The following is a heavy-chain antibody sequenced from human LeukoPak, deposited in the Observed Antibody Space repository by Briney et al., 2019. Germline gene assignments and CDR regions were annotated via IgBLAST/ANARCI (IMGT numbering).Heavy chain of an antibody. CDR1: GYSFTSHW. D-gene: IGHD3-10*01. Sequence: GESLKISCKGSGYSFTSHWIGWARQMPGKGLEWMGIIYPGDSDTRFSPSFQGQVTISADKSISTAYLQWSSLKASDTAMYYCARHAPYGSGSYYSGMDVWDKGTTVTVSS. CDR3: ARHAPYGSGSYYSGMDV. V-gene: IGHV5-51*01. CDR2: IYPGDSDT. J-gene: IGHJ6*04.